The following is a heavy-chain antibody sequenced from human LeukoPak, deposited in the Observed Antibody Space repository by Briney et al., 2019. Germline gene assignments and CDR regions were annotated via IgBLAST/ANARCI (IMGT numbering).Heavy chain of an antibody. J-gene: IGHJ4*02. D-gene: IGHD6-13*01. V-gene: IGHV3-74*01. CDR1: GFTLSTYW. CDR2: INSDGSRT. CDR3: ARGSWSAADTNIDY. Sequence: GGSLRLSCAASGFTLSTYWMHWVHQGPGKGLVWVSCINSDGSRTTYADSVKGRFTISRDNAKNTLYLQMNTLRVEDTAVYYCARGSWSAADTNIDYWGQGTLVTVSS.